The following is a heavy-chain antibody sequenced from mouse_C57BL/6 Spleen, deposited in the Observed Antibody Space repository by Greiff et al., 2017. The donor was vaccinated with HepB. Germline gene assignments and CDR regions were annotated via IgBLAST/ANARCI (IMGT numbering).Heavy chain of an antibody. CDR2: ISSGSSTI. J-gene: IGHJ1*03. CDR1: GFTFSDYG. Sequence: EVKLMESGGGLVKPGGSLKLSCAASGFTFSDYGMHWVRQAPEKGLEWVAYISSGSSTIYYAYTVKGRVTIASDNAKNTLFLQMTSLRSEDTAMYYCERRGRFITTPYFDVWGTGTTVTVSS. V-gene: IGHV5-17*01. D-gene: IGHD1-1*01. CDR3: ERRGRFITTPYFDV.